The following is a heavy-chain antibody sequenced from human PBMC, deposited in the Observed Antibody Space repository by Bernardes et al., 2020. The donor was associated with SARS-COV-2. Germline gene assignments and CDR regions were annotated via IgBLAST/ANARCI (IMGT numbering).Heavy chain of an antibody. V-gene: IGHV4-4*07. Sequence: SETLSLTCTVSGGSINNYYWTWIRQPAGKGLEWIGRIYSSGTTHYNPSLKSRVTMSVETSKNQFSLKLSSVTAADTGVYYCARDVRSGAEFDYWGQGTLVTVSS. J-gene: IGHJ4*02. CDR2: IYSSGTT. D-gene: IGHD3-10*01. CDR1: GGSINNYY. CDR3: ARDVRSGAEFDY.